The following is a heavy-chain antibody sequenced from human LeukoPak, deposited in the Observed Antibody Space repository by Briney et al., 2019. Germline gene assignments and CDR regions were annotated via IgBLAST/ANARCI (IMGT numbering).Heavy chain of an antibody. CDR1: GYSFTSYW. CDR3: ARTQQWLVRGAAFDI. CDR2: IYPGDSDT. D-gene: IGHD6-19*01. J-gene: IGHJ3*02. Sequence: RGESLKISCKGSGYSFTSYWIGWVRQMPGKGLEWMGIIYPGDSDTRYSPSFQGQVTISADKSISTAYLQWSSLKASDTAMYYCARTQQWLVRGAAFDIWGQGTMVTVSS. V-gene: IGHV5-51*01.